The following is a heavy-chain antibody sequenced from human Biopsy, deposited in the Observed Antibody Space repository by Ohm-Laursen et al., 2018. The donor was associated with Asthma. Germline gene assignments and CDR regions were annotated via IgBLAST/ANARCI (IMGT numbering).Heavy chain of an antibody. CDR1: GGYMRSGNYY. CDR3: VRGSSSWHHGPFHYYYGLDV. Sequence: PSQTLSLTCCLSSGSGGYMRSGNYYWGWIRQPPGKGLEWIGSIYYSGTTYYNPSLESRVTASADTSKNRFSLKLTSVTAADTAVYYCVRGSSSWHHGPFHYYYGLDVWGQGTTATVSS. D-gene: IGHD6-13*01. J-gene: IGHJ6*02. V-gene: IGHV4-39*01. CDR2: IYYSGTT.